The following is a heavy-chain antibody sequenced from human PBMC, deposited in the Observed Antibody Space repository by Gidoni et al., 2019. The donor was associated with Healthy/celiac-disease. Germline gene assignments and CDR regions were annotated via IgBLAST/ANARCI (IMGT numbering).Heavy chain of an antibody. CDR3: AKDIGIAVAGRPSYYFDY. V-gene: IGHV3-9*01. CDR1: GFTFDDYA. Sequence: EVQLVESGGGLVQPGRSLRLSCAASGFTFDDYAMHWVRQAPGKGLEWVSGISWNSGSIGYADSVKGRFTISRDNAKNSLYLQMNSLRAEDTALYYCAKDIGIAVAGRPSYYFDYWGQGTLVTVSS. CDR2: ISWNSGSI. D-gene: IGHD6-19*01. J-gene: IGHJ4*02.